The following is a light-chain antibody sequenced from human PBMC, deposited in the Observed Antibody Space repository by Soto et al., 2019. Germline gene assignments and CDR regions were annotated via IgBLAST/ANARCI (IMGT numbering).Light chain of an antibody. V-gene: IGKV3-15*01. CDR2: AAS. Sequence: EIVLTQSPATLSLSPGERATLSCRASQSVNSYLAWYQQKPGQAPRLLMSAASSRATGIPARFSGSGSGTEFTLTISSLQSEDFAVYYCQQYNNWPPITFGQGTRPEIK. CDR1: QSVNSY. J-gene: IGKJ5*01. CDR3: QQYNNWPPIT.